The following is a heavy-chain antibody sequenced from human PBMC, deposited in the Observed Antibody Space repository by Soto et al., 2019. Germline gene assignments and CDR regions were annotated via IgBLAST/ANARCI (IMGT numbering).Heavy chain of an antibody. CDR3: ASHYDSSGYYYRGLDY. CDR1: GGTFSSYA. D-gene: IGHD3-22*01. CDR2: IIPIFGTA. Sequence: QVQLVQSGAEVKKPGSSVKASCKASGGTFSSYAISWVQQAPGQGLKWMGGIIPIFGTADYAQKFQGRVTITADESTSTAYMELSSLRSEDTAVYYCASHYDSSGYYYRGLDYWGQGTLVTVSS. J-gene: IGHJ4*02. V-gene: IGHV1-69*12.